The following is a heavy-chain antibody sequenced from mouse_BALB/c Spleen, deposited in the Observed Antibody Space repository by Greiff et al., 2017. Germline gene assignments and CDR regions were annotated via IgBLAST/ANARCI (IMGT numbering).Heavy chain of an antibody. J-gene: IGHJ1*01. CDR3: ARDEGLRRYWYFDV. CDR2: IWAGGST. D-gene: IGHD2-4*01. V-gene: IGHV2-9*02. CDR1: GFSLTSYG. Sequence: VQLQESGPGLVAPSQSLSITCTVSGFSLTSYGVHWVRQPPGKGLEWLGVIWAGGSTNYNSALMSRLSISKDNSKSQVFLKMNSLQTDDTAMYYCARDEGLRRYWYFDVWGAGTTVTVSS.